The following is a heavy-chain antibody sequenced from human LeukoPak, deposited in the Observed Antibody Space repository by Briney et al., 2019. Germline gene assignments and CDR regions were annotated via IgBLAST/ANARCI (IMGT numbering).Heavy chain of an antibody. CDR3: ARLHHTVNYYYMDV. D-gene: IGHD1-14*01. V-gene: IGHV4-34*01. CDR1: GGSFSGYY. J-gene: IGHJ6*03. CDR2: INHSGST. Sequence: PSETLSPTCAVYGGSFSGYYWSWIRQPPGKGLEWIGEINHSGSTNYNPSLKSRVTISVDTSKNQFSLKLSSVTAADTAVYYCARLHHTVNYYYMDVWGKGTTVTVSS.